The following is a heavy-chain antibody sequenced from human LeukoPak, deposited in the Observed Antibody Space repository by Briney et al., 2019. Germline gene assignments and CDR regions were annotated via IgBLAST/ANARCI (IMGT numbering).Heavy chain of an antibody. V-gene: IGHV5-51*01. CDR2: IYPGDSDT. J-gene: IGHJ4*02. Sequence: GEALNSACQGSGYGFTSYWIGWVRPVRGKGREWLGIIYPGDSDTRYSPSFQGPVTISADKSISTAYLQWSSLKASDTAMYYCARRGYCSSTSCYPLDYWGQGTLVTVSS. D-gene: IGHD2-2*01. CDR1: GYGFTSYW. CDR3: ARRGYCSSTSCYPLDY.